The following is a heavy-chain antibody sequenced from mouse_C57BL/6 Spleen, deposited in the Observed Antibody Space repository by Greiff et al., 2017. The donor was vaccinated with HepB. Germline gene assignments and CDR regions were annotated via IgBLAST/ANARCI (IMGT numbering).Heavy chain of an antibody. CDR1: GYTFTSYW. J-gene: IGHJ4*01. V-gene: IGHV1-50*01. CDR3: ARYSSGDGVDY. D-gene: IGHD3-2*02. CDR2: IDPSDSYT. Sequence: QVQLQQPGAELVKPGASVKLSCKASGYTFTSYWMQWVKQRPGQGLEWIGEIDPSDSYTNYNQKFKGKATLTVDTSTSTAYMQLSSRTSEDSAVYYCARYSSGDGVDYWGQGTSVTVSS.